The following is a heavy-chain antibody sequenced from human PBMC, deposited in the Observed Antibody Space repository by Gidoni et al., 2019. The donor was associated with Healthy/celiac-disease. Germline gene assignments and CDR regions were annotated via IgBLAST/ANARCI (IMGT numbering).Heavy chain of an antibody. D-gene: IGHD1-20*01. CDR2: IYSGGST. J-gene: IGHJ3*02. V-gene: IGHV3-66*02. Sequence: EVQLVESGGGLVQPGGSLRLSCAASGFTVSSNYMSWVRQAPGKGLAGVSVIYSGGSTYYADSGKGRFTISRDNSKNTLYLQMNSLRAEDTAVYYCAREKPHNWNDRWAFDIWGQGTMVTVSS. CDR3: AREKPHNWNDRWAFDI. CDR1: GFTVSSNY.